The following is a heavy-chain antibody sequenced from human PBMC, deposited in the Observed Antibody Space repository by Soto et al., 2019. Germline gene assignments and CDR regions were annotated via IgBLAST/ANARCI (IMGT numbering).Heavy chain of an antibody. J-gene: IGHJ6*02. D-gene: IGHD3-10*01. V-gene: IGHV3-33*01. CDR3: ARDMVRGVTYGMDV. CDR2: IWYDGSNK. CDR1: GVTFSSYG. Sequence: PXGSLRLSCAASGVTFSSYGMHWVRQAPGKGLEWVAVIWYDGSNKYYADSVKGRFTISRDNSKNTLYLQMNSLRAEDTAVYYCARDMVRGVTYGMDVWGQGTTVTVSS.